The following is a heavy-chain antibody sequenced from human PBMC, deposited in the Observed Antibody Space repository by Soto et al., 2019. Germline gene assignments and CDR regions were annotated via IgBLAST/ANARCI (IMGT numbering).Heavy chain of an antibody. D-gene: IGHD3-10*01. CDR1: GFTFSSYG. Sequence: PGGSLRLSCAASGFTFSSYGIHWVRQAPGKGLEWVAVISYDGSNRYYADSVKGRFTISRDNSKNTLYLQMNSLRAEETAVYYCAKGGDAYNAFFDYWGQGTPVTVSS. CDR3: AKGGDAYNAFFDY. V-gene: IGHV3-30*18. CDR2: ISYDGSNR. J-gene: IGHJ4*02.